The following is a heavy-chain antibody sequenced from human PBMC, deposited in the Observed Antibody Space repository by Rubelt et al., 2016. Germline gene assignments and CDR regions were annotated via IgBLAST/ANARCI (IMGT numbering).Heavy chain of an antibody. CDR3: ARVGSSWYPYYFDY. V-gene: IGHV4-34*01. CDR2: INHSGST. Sequence: QVQLQQWGAGLLKPSETLSLTCAVYGGSFSGYYWSWIRQPPGKGLEWIGEINHSGSTNYNPSLNMRVTISVDTAKNQFSLKLSSVTAADTAVYYCARVGSSWYPYYFDYWGQGTLVTVSS. CDR1: GGSFSGYY. D-gene: IGHD6-13*01. J-gene: IGHJ4*02.